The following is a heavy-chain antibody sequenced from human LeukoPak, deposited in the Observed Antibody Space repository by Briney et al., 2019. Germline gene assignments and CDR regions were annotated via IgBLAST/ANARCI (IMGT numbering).Heavy chain of an antibody. D-gene: IGHD6-13*01. V-gene: IGHV4-61*01. J-gene: IGHJ4*02. CDR3: ARGVAAAGTGLVY. CDR1: GGSVSSGRYY. Sequence: SETLSLTCTVSGGSVSSGRYYWSWIRQPPGTGLEWIGYIYYSGSTNYNPSLKSRVTISVDTSKNQFSLKLSSVTAADTAMYYCARGVAAAGTGLVYWGQGTLVTVSS. CDR2: IYYSGST.